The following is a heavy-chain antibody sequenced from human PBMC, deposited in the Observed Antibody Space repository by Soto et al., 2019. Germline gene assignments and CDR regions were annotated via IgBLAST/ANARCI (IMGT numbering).Heavy chain of an antibody. Sequence: SETLSLTCTVSGGSISSSSYYWGWIRQPPGKGLEWIGSIYYSGSTYYNPSLKSRVTISVDTSKNQFSLKLSSVTAADTAVYYCTRARFLEAPNYYYYMDVWGKGTTVTVSS. D-gene: IGHD3-3*01. CDR3: TRARFLEAPNYYYYMDV. CDR1: GGSISSSSYY. V-gene: IGHV4-39*01. J-gene: IGHJ6*03. CDR2: IYYSGST.